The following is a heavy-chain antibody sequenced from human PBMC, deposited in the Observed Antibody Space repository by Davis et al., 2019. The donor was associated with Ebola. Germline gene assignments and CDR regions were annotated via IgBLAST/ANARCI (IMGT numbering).Heavy chain of an antibody. V-gene: IGHV1-18*01. Sequence: ASDTVSRQASLYTFTSSGISWVRQAPSQGLAWMRWISAYKGNTNYAQKLQGRVTMTTDTSTSTAYMELRSLRSDDTAVYYCARSWNYDAFDIWGQGTMVTVSS. CDR2: ISAYKGNT. D-gene: IGHD1-1*01. CDR3: ARSWNYDAFDI. J-gene: IGHJ3*02. CDR1: LYTFTSSG.